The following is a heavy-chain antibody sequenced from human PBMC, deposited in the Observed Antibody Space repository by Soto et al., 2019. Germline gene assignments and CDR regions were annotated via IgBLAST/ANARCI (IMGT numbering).Heavy chain of an antibody. V-gene: IGHV4-31*03. D-gene: IGHD3-16*01. CDR1: GGSISSGGYY. J-gene: IGHJ4*02. CDR3: ARDRHYGYSDY. Sequence: SETLSLTCTVSGGSISSGGYYWSWVRQHPGKGLEWIGYIYYSGSTYYNPSLKSRVTISVDTSKNQFSLKLSSVTAADTAVYYCARDRHYGYSDYWGQGTLVTVSS. CDR2: IYYSGST.